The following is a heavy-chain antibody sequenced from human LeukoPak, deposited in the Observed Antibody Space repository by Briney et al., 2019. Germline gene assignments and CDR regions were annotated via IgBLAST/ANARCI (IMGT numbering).Heavy chain of an antibody. D-gene: IGHD3-16*02. J-gene: IGHJ4*02. CDR1: GGSVSSGSYY. V-gene: IGHV4-61*01. CDR2: IYYSGST. Sequence: PSETLSLTCTVSGGSVSSGSYYWSWIRQPPGKGLEWIGYIYYSGSTNYNPSLKRRVTISVDTSKNQFSLKLSSVTAADTAVYYCARGPIYDYVWGSYRGGYDYWGQGTLVTVSS. CDR3: ARGPIYDYVWGSYRGGYDY.